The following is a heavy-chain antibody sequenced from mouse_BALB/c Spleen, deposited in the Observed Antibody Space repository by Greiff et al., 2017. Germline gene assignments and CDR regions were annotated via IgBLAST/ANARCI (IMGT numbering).Heavy chain of an antibody. CDR1: GYTFTDYN. J-gene: IGHJ4*01. D-gene: IGHD4-1*01. Sequence: EVQLVESGPELVKPGASVKISCKASGYTFTDYNMHWVKQSHGKSLEWIGYIYPYNGGTGYNQKFKSKATLTVDNSSSTAYMELRSLTSEDSAVYYCAREEDSLLGDYWGQGTSVTVSS. V-gene: IGHV1S29*02. CDR3: AREEDSLLGDY. CDR2: IYPYNGGT.